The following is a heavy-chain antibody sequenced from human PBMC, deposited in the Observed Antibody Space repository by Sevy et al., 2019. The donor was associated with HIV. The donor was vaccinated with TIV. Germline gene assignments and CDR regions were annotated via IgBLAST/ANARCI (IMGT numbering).Heavy chain of an antibody. V-gene: IGHV3-11*01. CDR1: GFTFSNYY. CDR2: ISDVGTTI. Sequence: GGSLRLSCTASGFTFSNYYMTWIRQAPGRGLEWVSYISDVGTTIHYADSVKGRFTISRDNAKNSLYLQMNSLRAEDTAVYYCAREGSLRYFDLWGRGTLVTVSS. D-gene: IGHD3-10*01. CDR3: AREGSLRYFDL. J-gene: IGHJ2*01.